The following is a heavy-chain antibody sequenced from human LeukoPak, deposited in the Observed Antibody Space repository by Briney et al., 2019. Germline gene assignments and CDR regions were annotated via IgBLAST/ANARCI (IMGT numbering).Heavy chain of an antibody. CDR1: GFTFSDHY. J-gene: IGHJ4*02. Sequence: PGGSLRLSCAASGFTFSDHYMSWIRQAPGKGLEWVSYISSSGSTIYYADSVKGRFTISRDNAKNSLYLQMNSLRAEDTAVYYCARVPDYGDYSDYWGQGTLVTVSS. D-gene: IGHD4-17*01. CDR3: ARVPDYGDYSDY. V-gene: IGHV3-11*04. CDR2: ISSSGSTI.